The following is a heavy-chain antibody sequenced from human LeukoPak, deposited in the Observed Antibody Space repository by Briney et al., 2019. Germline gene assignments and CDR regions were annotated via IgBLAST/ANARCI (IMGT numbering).Heavy chain of an antibody. D-gene: IGHD2-8*01. Sequence: GGSLRLSCAASGFTSRASAMHWVRQVPGKGLEWVSSISWSSEYMYYADSVKGRFTISRDNAKNSLYLQMDSLRAEDTALYYCAKEGSVCTNGICRYFDYWGQGTLVTVSS. V-gene: IGHV3-9*02. CDR3: AKEGSVCTNGICRYFDY. CDR2: ISWSSEYM. J-gene: IGHJ4*02. CDR1: GFTSRASA.